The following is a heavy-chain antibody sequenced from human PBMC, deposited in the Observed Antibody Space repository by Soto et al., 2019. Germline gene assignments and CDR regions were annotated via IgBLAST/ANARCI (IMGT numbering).Heavy chain of an antibody. CDR2: IIPFVGRA. V-gene: IGHV1-69*01. Sequence: QVQLVQSGAEVKKPGSSVKVSCKASGGSFSTYAISWVRQAPGQGLEWMGGIIPFVGRADYAQRFHGRVTLTADGSTTTVYMDLSSLRSEDTAVYYCALCSGQGTDAFDIWGQGTMVTVFS. CDR1: GGSFSTYA. J-gene: IGHJ3*02. D-gene: IGHD6-25*01. CDR3: ALCSGQGTDAFDI.